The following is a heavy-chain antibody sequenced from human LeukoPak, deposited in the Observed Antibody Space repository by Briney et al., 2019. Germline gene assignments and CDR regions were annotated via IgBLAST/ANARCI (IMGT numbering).Heavy chain of an antibody. CDR1: GGSFSGYY. Sequence: PSETLSLTCAVYGGSFSGYYWSWIRQPPGKGLEWIGEINHSGSTNYNPSLKSRVTISVDTSKNQFSLKLSSVTAADTAVYYCARTDLWELRRFDPWGRGTLVTVSS. CDR2: INHSGST. V-gene: IGHV4-34*01. CDR3: ARTDLWELRRFDP. D-gene: IGHD1-26*01. J-gene: IGHJ5*02.